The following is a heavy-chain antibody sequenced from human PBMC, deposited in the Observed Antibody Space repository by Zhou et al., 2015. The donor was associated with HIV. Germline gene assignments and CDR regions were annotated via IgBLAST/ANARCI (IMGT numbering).Heavy chain of an antibody. CDR2: MNPNSGNT. CDR3: ARVMGYYDFWSGPIGLGWFDP. J-gene: IGHJ5*02. CDR1: GYTFTSYD. V-gene: IGHV1-8*01. D-gene: IGHD3-3*01. Sequence: QVQLVQSGAEVKKPGASVKVSCKASGYTFTSYDINWVRQATGQGLEWMGWMNPNSGNTGYAQKFQGRVTMTRNTSISTAYMELSSLRSEDTAVYYCARVMGYYDFWSGPIGLGWFDPWGQGTLVTVSS.